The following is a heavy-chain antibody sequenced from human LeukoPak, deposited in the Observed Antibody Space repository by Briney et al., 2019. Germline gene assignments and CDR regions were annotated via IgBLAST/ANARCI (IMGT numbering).Heavy chain of an antibody. CDR2: INHSGST. J-gene: IGHJ6*02. D-gene: IGHD6-19*01. Sequence: PSETLSLTCAVYGGSFSGYYWSWIRQPPGKGLEWIGEINHSGSTNYNPSLKSRVTTSVDTSKNQFSLKLSSVTAADTAVYYCARAPGIAVAGTLYYYYGMDVWGQGTTVTVSS. CDR1: GGSFSGYY. V-gene: IGHV4-34*01. CDR3: ARAPGIAVAGTLYYYYGMDV.